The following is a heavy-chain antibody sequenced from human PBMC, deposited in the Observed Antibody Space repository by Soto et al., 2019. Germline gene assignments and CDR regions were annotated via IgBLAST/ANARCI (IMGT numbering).Heavy chain of an antibody. CDR2: IIPIFGTA. CDR3: ARHSGNYAAPSDDRRVGGFDP. CDR1: GGTFSSYA. D-gene: IGHD1-7*01. Sequence: QVQLVQSGAEVKKPGSSVKVSCKASGGTFSSYAISWVRQAPGQGLEWMGGIIPIFGTANYAQKFQGRVTITADESTSTAYMELSSLRSEDTAVYYCARHSGNYAAPSDDRRVGGFDPWGQGTLVTVSS. V-gene: IGHV1-69*01. J-gene: IGHJ5*02.